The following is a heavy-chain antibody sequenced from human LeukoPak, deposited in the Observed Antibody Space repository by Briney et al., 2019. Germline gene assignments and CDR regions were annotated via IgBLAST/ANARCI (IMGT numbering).Heavy chain of an antibody. J-gene: IGHJ6*03. V-gene: IGHV3-30*02. Sequence: GGSLRLSCAASGFTFSSYGMHWVRQAPGKGLEWVAFTRYDGRNKDYADSVHGRFTISRDKSKKTLYLQMNSLRAEDTAVYYCAKTRGYCSGGTCSYMDVWGKGTTVTVSS. CDR2: TRYDGRNK. CDR3: AKTRGYCSGGTCSYMDV. D-gene: IGHD2-15*01. CDR1: GFTFSSYG.